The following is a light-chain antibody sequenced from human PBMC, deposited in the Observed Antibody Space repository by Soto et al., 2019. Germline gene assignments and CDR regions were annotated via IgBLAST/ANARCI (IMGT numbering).Light chain of an antibody. CDR1: QSVRDN. CDR2: RAS. V-gene: IGKV3-15*01. CDR3: QHYNFWPHS. J-gene: IGKJ2*01. Sequence: VSPGEVATLSCRASQSVRDNLAWYQQKPGQAPRLLIYRASIRATGVPARFSGSGSGTEFTLTISGLQSEDVSIYFCQHYNFWPHSFGQGTKVDIK.